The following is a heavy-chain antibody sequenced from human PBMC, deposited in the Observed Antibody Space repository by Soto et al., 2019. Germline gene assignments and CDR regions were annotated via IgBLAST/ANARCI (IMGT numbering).Heavy chain of an antibody. D-gene: IGHD6-13*01. CDR3: ASGRPGIAAAVFPRWFDP. Sequence: SETLSLTCAVYGGSFSGYYWSWIRQPPGKGLEWIGEINHSGSTNYNPSLKSRVTTSVDTSKNQFSLKLSSVTAADTAVYYCASGRPGIAAAVFPRWFDPWGQGTLVTVSS. V-gene: IGHV4-34*01. CDR2: INHSGST. CDR1: GGSFSGYY. J-gene: IGHJ5*02.